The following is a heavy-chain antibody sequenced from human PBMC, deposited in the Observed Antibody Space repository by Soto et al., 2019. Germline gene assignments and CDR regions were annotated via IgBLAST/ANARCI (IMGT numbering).Heavy chain of an antibody. J-gene: IGHJ4*02. V-gene: IGHV4-31*03. Sequence: QVQLQESGPGLVKPSQTLSLTCTVSGGSISSGGYYWSWIRQHPGKGLEWIGYIYYSGSTYYNPSLKSRVTISVYTSKNQFSLKLSSVTAADTAVYYCARAEAVYSSDLGFYVDYWGQGTLVTVSS. D-gene: IGHD6-25*01. CDR3: ARAEAVYSSDLGFYVDY. CDR2: IYYSGST. CDR1: GGSISSGGYY.